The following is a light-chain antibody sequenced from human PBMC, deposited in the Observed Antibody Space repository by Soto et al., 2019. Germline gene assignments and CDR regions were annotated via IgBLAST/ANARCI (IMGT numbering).Light chain of an antibody. CDR1: SSDVGDYNY. J-gene: IGLJ2*01. V-gene: IGLV2-14*01. CDR2: DVT. Sequence: QSALTQPASVSGSPGQSITISCTGTSSDVGDYNYVSWYQQHPGKAPKLMIYDVTKRPSGVSDRFSGSQSGNTASLTISGLQSKDGADYYCGPYKTTRSLLLFGGGTKLTVL. CDR3: GPYKTTRSLLL.